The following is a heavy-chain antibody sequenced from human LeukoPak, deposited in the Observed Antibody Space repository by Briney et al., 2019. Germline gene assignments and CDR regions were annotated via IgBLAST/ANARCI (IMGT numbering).Heavy chain of an antibody. J-gene: IGHJ4*02. CDR3: AREGRYDILTGYSPPYDY. V-gene: IGHV3-74*01. CDR2: INSDGSST. CDR1: GFTFSSYW. D-gene: IGHD3-9*01. Sequence: GGSLRLSCAASGFTFSSYWMHWVRQAPGKGLVWVSRINSDGSSTSYADSVKGRFTIFRDNAKNTLYLQMNSLRAEDTAVYYCAREGRYDILTGYSPPYDYWGQGTLVTVSS.